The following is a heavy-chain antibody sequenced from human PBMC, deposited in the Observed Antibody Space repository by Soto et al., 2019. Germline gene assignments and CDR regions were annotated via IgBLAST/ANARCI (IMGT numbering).Heavy chain of an antibody. V-gene: IGHV1-69*01. Sequence: QVQLVQSGAEVKKPGSSVKVSCKASGGTFSSYAISWVRQAPGQGLEWMGGIIPIFGTANFAQKFQGRVTITADESTSTAYMELSSLRSEDTAVYYCARAGRWLQLAHDAFDIWGQGTMVTVSS. D-gene: IGHD5-12*01. CDR1: GGTFSSYA. CDR2: IIPIFGTA. CDR3: ARAGRWLQLAHDAFDI. J-gene: IGHJ3*02.